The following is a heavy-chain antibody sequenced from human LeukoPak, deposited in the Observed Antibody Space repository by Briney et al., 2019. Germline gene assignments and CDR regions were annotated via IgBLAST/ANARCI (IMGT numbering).Heavy chain of an antibody. CDR3: SRERRDYYASGAYAYPFEY. Sequence: SETLSLTCTVSGGSISSSSYYWGWIRQPPGKGLEWIGSIYYSGSTYYNPSLKSRVTISVDTSKNQFSLKLSSVTAADTAMYYCSRERRDYYASGAYAYPFEYWGQGTRVAVSS. CDR2: IYYSGST. J-gene: IGHJ4*02. D-gene: IGHD3-10*01. CDR1: GGSISSSSYY. V-gene: IGHV4-39*02.